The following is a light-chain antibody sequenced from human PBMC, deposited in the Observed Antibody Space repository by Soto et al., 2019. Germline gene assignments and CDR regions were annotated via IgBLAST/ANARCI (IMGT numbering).Light chain of an antibody. V-gene: IGKV3-20*01. Sequence: EIVLTQSQGTLCLSPGGRATLACRSSQSVSSNYLAWYQQKPGQAPRLLTFGVSSRATGIPDRFSASGSGTDFTLTISRLEPEDFAVYYCQQYGTSPWTFGQGTKVDI. J-gene: IGKJ1*01. CDR1: QSVSSNY. CDR3: QQYGTSPWT. CDR2: GVS.